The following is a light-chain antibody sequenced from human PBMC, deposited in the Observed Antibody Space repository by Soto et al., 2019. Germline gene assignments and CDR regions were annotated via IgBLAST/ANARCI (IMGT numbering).Light chain of an antibody. CDR1: RSDVGGYNY. CDR3: CSYAGSYTHYV. J-gene: IGLJ1*01. Sequence: QSALTQPRSVSGSPGQSVTIACTGTRSDVGGYNYVSWYRQHPGKAPKLMIYDVSKRPSGVPDRFSGSKSGNTASLTISGLQAEDEADYYCCSYAGSYTHYVFGTRTKVTVL. CDR2: DVS. V-gene: IGLV2-11*01.